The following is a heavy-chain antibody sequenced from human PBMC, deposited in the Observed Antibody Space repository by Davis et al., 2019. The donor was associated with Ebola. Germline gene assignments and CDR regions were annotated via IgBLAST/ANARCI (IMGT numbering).Heavy chain of an antibody. D-gene: IGHD2-2*01. CDR3: ATIRLGVVVPAAIRWYYYYGMDV. CDR2: ISGSGGST. V-gene: IGHV3-23*01. CDR1: GFTFSSYA. Sequence: GGSLRLSCAASGFTFSSYAMSWVRQAPGKGLEWVSAISGSGGSTYYADSVKGRFTISRDNSKNTLYLQMNSLRAEDAAVYYCATIRLGVVVPAAIRWYYYYGMDVWGQGTTVTVSS. J-gene: IGHJ6*02.